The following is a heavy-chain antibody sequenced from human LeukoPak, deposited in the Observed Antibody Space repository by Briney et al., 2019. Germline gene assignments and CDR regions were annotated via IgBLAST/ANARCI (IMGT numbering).Heavy chain of an antibody. Sequence: GSLRLSCAASGFVFTTYWMTWVRQAPGKGLEWIGEINHSGSTNYNPSLKSRVTISVDTSKNQFSLKLSSVTAADTAVYYCAREYSGYDDYWGQGTLVTVSS. J-gene: IGHJ4*02. CDR1: GFVFTTYW. CDR2: INHSGST. D-gene: IGHD5-12*01. CDR3: AREYSGYDDY. V-gene: IGHV4-34*01.